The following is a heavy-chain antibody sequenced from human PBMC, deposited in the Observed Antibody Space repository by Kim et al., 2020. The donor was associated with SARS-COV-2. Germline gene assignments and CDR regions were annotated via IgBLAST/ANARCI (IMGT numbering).Heavy chain of an antibody. D-gene: IGHD2-8*02. V-gene: IGHV3-74*01. J-gene: IGHJ6*03. Sequence: DAVKGRFTISRDNAKNTLYLQMNSLRAEDTAVYYCASRTGTAYYYYMGVWGKGTTVTVSS. CDR3: ASRTGTAYYYYMGV.